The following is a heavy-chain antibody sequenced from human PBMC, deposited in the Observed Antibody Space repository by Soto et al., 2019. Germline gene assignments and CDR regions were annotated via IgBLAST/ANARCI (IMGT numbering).Heavy chain of an antibody. Sequence: GGSLRLSCAAAGFTFSSYAMSWVRQAPGKGLEWVSAMSGSGAYIHYADSVKGRFTISRDNSKNTLYLQMNSLRAEDTAVYYCAKQGGSSGWWYFDYWGQGTLVTVSS. V-gene: IGHV3-23*01. CDR3: AKQGGSSGWWYFDY. CDR2: MSGSGAYI. D-gene: IGHD6-19*01. CDR1: GFTFSSYA. J-gene: IGHJ4*02.